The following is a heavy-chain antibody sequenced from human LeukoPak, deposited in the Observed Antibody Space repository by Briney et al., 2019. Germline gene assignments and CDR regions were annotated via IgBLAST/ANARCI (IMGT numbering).Heavy chain of an antibody. CDR2: IKQDGSDK. V-gene: IGHV3-7*01. J-gene: IGHJ4*02. D-gene: IGHD6-13*01. CDR1: GFTFSTYW. CDR3: ARDSDDRSWNGLFDY. Sequence: GGSLRLSCAASGFTFSTYWMSWVRQAPGKGLEWVASIKQDGSDKYYVDSVKGRFTISRDNAKNSLYLQMNSLRAEDTAVYYCARDSDDRSWNGLFDYWGQGTLVTVSS.